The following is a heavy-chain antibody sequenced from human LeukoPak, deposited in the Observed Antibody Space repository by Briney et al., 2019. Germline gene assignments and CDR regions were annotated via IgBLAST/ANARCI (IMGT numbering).Heavy chain of an antibody. V-gene: IGHV1-69*06. CDR2: IIPIFGTA. CDR1: GGTSSSYA. CDR3: ARDDSSQASDY. D-gene: IGHD6-19*01. J-gene: IGHJ4*02. Sequence: SVKVSCKASGGTSSSYAISWVRQAPGQGLEWMGGIIPIFGTANYAQKFQGRVTITADKSMSTAYMELSSLRSEDTAVYYCARDDSSQASDYWGQGTLVTVSS.